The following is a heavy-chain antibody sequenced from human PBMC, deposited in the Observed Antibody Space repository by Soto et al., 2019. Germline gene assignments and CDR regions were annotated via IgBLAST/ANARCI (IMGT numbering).Heavy chain of an antibody. J-gene: IGHJ4*02. V-gene: IGHV4-39*01. CDR3: ASITSTVITFDY. Sequence: PSETLSLTCTVSCGSISSSSYYWGWIRQPPGKGLEWIGSIYYSGSTYYNPSLKSRVTISVDTSKNQFSLKLSSVTAADTAVYYCASITSTVITFDYWGQGTLVTVSS. CDR2: IYYSGST. D-gene: IGHD3-22*01. CDR1: CGSISSSSYY.